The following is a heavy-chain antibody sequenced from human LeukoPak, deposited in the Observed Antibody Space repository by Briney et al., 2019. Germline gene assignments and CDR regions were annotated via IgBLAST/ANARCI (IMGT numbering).Heavy chain of an antibody. J-gene: IGHJ2*01. CDR2: IYSSGDST. Sequence: GGSLRLSCAASGFTLGSYSMSWVRQAPGKGPEWVSGIYSSGDSTKYADSVKGRFTMSRDKSKNTLYLQMNSLRAEDTAVYYCAKDLTVTTLGSFDLWGRGTLVTVSS. D-gene: IGHD4-17*01. CDR1: GFTLGSYS. V-gene: IGHV3-23*01. CDR3: AKDLTVTTLGSFDL.